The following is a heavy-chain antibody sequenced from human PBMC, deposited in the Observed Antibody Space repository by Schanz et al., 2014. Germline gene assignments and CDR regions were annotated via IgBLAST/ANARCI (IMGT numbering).Heavy chain of an antibody. J-gene: IGHJ6*03. Sequence: QVQLVQSGAEVKKPGASVKVSCRASGYPFTSDDITWVRQAPGQGLEWMGWMNPNSGDTGYPRKFQDRVTMTRNTSISTTYMELSSLTSEDTAVYYWARVSMEFERGKSYYYYMDVWGRGTTVTVSS. D-gene: IGHD3-10*01. CDR1: GYPFTSDD. V-gene: IGHV1-8*01. CDR3: ARVSMEFERGKSYYYYMDV. CDR2: MNPNSGDT.